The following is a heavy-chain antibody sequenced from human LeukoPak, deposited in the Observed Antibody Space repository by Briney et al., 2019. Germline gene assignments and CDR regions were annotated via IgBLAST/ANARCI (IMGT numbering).Heavy chain of an antibody. CDR3: ARHRFGVVITLDY. D-gene: IGHD3-3*01. J-gene: IGHJ4*02. CDR1: GYSFTSYW. V-gene: IGHV5-10-1*01. Sequence: GESLKISCKGSGYSFTSYWISWVRRMPGKGLEWMGRIDPSDSYTNYSPSFQGHVTISADKSISTAYLQWSSLKASDTAMYYCARHRFGVVITLDYWGQGTLVTVSS. CDR2: IDPSDSYT.